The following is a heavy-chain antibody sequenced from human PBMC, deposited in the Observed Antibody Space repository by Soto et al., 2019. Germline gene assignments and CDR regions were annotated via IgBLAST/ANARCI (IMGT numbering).Heavy chain of an antibody. CDR1: GGTFISYA. CDR3: ARVLPQAEVAATRGYSYYYGMDV. V-gene: IGHV1-69*01. J-gene: IGHJ6*02. Sequence: QVQLVQSGAEVKKPGSSVKVSCTASGGTFISYAISWVRQAPGQVLEWMGGIIPIFGTANYAQKFQGRVTITADQSTSTADMELSSLRSEDTAVYYCARVLPQAEVAATRGYSYYYGMDVWGQGTTVTVSS. D-gene: IGHD2-15*01. CDR2: IIPIFGTA.